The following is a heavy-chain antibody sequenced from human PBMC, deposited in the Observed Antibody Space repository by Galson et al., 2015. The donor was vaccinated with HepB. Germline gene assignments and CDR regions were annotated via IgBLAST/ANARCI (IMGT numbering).Heavy chain of an antibody. CDR2: MNPNSGNT. V-gene: IGHV1-8*01. D-gene: IGHD5-18*01. CDR3: ARGDSYVLYY. J-gene: IGHJ4*02. CDR1: GYTFTSYD. Sequence: SVKVSCKASGYTFTSYDINWVRQAPGQGLEWMGWMNPNSGNTGYAQNFQGRVTMTRDTSISTAYMELSSLRSEDTAVYYCARGDSYVLYYWGQGTLVAVSS.